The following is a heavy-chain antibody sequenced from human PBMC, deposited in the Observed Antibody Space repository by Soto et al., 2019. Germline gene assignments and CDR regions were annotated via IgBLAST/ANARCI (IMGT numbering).Heavy chain of an antibody. CDR2: IIPIFGTA. D-gene: IGHD1-7*01. V-gene: IGHV1-69*01. J-gene: IGHJ2*01. Sequence: QVQLVQSGAEVKKPGSSVKVSCKASGGTFSSYAISWVRQAPGQGLEWMRGIIPIFGTANYAQKFQGRVTITADESTSTAYMELSSLSSEDTAVYYCAGGGPRPNWNYVPNWYFDLWGRGTLVTVSS. CDR3: AGGGPRPNWNYVPNWYFDL. CDR1: GGTFSSYA.